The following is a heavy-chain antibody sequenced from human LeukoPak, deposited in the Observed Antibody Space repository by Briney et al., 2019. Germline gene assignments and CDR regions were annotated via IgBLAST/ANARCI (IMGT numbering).Heavy chain of an antibody. CDR3: ARDRLDIVATVYYYYYGMDV. CDR2: IYTSGST. V-gene: IGHV4-61*02. CDR1: GGSISSGSYY. D-gene: IGHD5-12*01. Sequence: SETPSLTCTVSGGSISSGSYYWSWIRQPAGKGLEWIGRIYTSGSTNYNPSLKSRVTISVDTSKNQFSLKLSSVTAADTAVYYCARDRLDIVATVYYYYYGMDVWGQGTTVTVSS. J-gene: IGHJ6*02.